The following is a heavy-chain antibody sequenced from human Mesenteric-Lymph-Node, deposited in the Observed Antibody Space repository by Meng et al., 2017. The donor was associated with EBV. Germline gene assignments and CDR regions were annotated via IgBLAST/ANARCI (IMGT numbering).Heavy chain of an antibody. V-gene: IGHV6-1*01. D-gene: IGHD1-26*01. CDR3: ARVSGSYYDFDY. CDR1: VDSVSSNTAA. CDR2: TYYRSNWYN. Sequence: QVHMPPSVLDRAKPSQPLSLPCAISVDSVSSNTAAWIWIRDSPSRGLEWRGRTYYRSNWYNDDAVSVKSRITINPDTSKNQFSLQLNSVTPEDTAVYYCARVSGSYYDFDYWGQGTLVTVSS. J-gene: IGHJ4*02.